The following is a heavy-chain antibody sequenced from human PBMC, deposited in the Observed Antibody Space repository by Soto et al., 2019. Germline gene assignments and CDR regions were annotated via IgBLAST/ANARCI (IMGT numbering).Heavy chain of an antibody. D-gene: IGHD6-13*01. J-gene: IGHJ2*01. CDR1: GFTVSSNY. Sequence: PGGSLRLSCAASGFTVSSNYMSWVRQAPGKGLEWVSVIYSGGSTYYADSVKGRFAISRHNSKNTLYLQMNSLRAEDTAVYYCAREVAAAGTDLYFDLWGRGTLVTVSS. CDR2: IYSGGST. V-gene: IGHV3-53*04. CDR3: AREVAAAGTDLYFDL.